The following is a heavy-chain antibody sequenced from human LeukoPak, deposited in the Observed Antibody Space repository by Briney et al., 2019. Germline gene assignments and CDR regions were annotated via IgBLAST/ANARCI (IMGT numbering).Heavy chain of an antibody. D-gene: IGHD4-23*01. V-gene: IGHV3-30-3*01. CDR2: ISYDGSNK. J-gene: IGHJ3*02. CDR3: ARVSTVVSRRGAFDI. CDR1: GFTFSSYA. Sequence: PGGSLRLSCAASGFTFSSYAMHWVRQAPGKGLEWVAVISYDGSNKYYADSVKGRFTISRDNSKNTLYLQMNSLRAEDTAVYYCARVSTVVSRRGAFDIWGQGTMVTVSS.